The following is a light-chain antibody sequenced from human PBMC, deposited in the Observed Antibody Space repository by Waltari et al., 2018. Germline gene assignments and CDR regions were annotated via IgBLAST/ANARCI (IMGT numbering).Light chain of an antibody. CDR3: HQRRNWPGK. CDR2: DAS. V-gene: IGKV3-11*01. CDR1: QTIINF. Sequence: EIVLTQSPATLSLSPGDRATLSCRASQTIINFLAWYQQKPGPAPRLLIFDASKRATDIPARFIGSGSGTDFTLTISSLEPEDFAVYYCHQRRNWPGKFGQGTKVEIK. J-gene: IGKJ1*01.